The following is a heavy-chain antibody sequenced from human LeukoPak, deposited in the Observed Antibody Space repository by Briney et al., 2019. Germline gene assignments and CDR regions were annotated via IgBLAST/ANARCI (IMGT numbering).Heavy chain of an antibody. CDR1: GDSISLSFYY. CDR3: ARGTLYRGWSYYLDF. J-gene: IGHJ4*02. Sequence: PSETLSLTCSVSGDSISLSFYYWGWIRQPPGKALEWIGSVYYSGTTSYNPSLKSRVTISVDMSKNHFSLRLRSVTAADAAMYYCARGTLYRGWSYYLDFWGQGSQVTVSS. V-gene: IGHV4-39*07. D-gene: IGHD6-19*01. CDR2: VYYSGTT.